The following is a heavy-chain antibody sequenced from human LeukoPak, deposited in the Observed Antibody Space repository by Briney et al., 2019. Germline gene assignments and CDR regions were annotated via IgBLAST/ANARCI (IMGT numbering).Heavy chain of an antibody. D-gene: IGHD6-19*01. CDR3: ARGGGSSGWYWGGPKTNWFDP. V-gene: IGHV3-21*01. CDR2: ITSSSSYI. J-gene: IGHJ5*02. CDR1: GFTFSSYS. Sequence: GGSLRLSYAASGFTFSSYSMNWVRQAPGKGLEWVASITSSSSYIYYADSVKGRFTISRDNAKNSLYLQMNSLRAEDTAVYYCARGGGSSGWYWGGPKTNWFDPWGQGTLVTVSS.